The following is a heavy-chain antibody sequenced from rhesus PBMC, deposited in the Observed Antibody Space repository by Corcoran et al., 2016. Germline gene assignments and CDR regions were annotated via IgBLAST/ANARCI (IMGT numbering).Heavy chain of an antibody. V-gene: IGHV4-147*01. CDR1: GGSISSNW. Sequence: QLQLQESGPGLVKPSETLSLTCAVSGGSISSNWWSWIRQPPGQGLEWIGRISDSGGSTSYHPSLTRLVTISTDASLTQLSLRLISVTAADTAVYYCARDNYYGSAYGDYWGQGVLVTVSS. CDR3: ARDNYYGSAYGDY. D-gene: IGHD3-28*01. CDR2: ISDSGGST. J-gene: IGHJ4*01.